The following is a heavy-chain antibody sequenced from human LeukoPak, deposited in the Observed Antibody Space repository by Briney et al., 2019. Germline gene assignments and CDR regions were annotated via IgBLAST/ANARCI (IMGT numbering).Heavy chain of an antibody. CDR3: ARAVWSGFPYYFDY. V-gene: IGHV3-48*03. J-gene: IGHJ4*02. CDR2: ISSSGSTI. Sequence: GGSLRLSCAASGFTFSSYEMNWVRQAPGKGLEWVSYISSSGSTIYYADSVKGRFTISRDNAKNSLDLQMNSLRAEDTAVYYCARAVWSGFPYYFDYWGQGTLVTVSS. CDR1: GFTFSSYE. D-gene: IGHD3-3*01.